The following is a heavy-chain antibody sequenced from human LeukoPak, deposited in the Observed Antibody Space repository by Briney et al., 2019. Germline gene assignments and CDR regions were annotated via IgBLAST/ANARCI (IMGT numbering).Heavy chain of an antibody. V-gene: IGHV3-23*01. CDR2: ISGSASST. J-gene: IGHJ5*02. CDR1: GFTFSSYA. CDR3: ARDLGQYYDTSDNWFDP. Sequence: PGGSLRLSCAASGFTFSSYAMNWVRQAPGEGLEWVSGISGSASSTYYADSVKGPFTISRENSKTTLYLKMNSRRAEGTAVYYWARDLGQYYDTSDNWFDPWGQGTLVTVSS. D-gene: IGHD3-22*01.